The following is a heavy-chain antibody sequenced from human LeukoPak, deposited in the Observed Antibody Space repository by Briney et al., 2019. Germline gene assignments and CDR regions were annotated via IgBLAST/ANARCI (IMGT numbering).Heavy chain of an antibody. J-gene: IGHJ3*02. V-gene: IGHV4-34*01. D-gene: IGHD2-2*01. CDR3: ARNIIPAALNAFDI. Sequence: PSGTLSLTCAVYGGSFSGYYWSWIRQPPGKGLEWIGEINHSGSTNYNPSLKSRVTISVDTSKSQFSLKLSSVTAADTAVYFCARNIIPAALNAFDIWGQGTLVTVSS. CDR2: INHSGST. CDR1: GGSFSGYY.